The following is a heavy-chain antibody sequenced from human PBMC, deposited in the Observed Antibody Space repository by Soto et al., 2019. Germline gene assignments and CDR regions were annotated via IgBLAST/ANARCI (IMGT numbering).Heavy chain of an antibody. D-gene: IGHD3-22*01. V-gene: IGHV3-53*01. J-gene: IGHJ3*01. CDR1: GFTVSSNY. CDR3: ARVEVSHDSSGYYPDAFDF. CDR2: IYSGGST. Sequence: PGGSLRLSCAASGFTVSSNYMSWVRQAPGKGLEWVSVIYSGGSTYYADSVKGRFTISRDNSKNTLYLHMNSLRAEDTAVYYCARVEVSHDSSGYYPDAFDFWGQGTMVTVSS.